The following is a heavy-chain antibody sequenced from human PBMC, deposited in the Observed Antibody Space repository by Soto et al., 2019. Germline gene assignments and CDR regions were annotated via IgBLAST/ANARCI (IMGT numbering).Heavy chain of an antibody. CDR2: IKQDGSEK. V-gene: IGHV3-7*01. D-gene: IGHD6-19*01. J-gene: IGHJ6*02. CDR1: GFTFSSYW. CDR3: ARVLSGWYSYYYYYGMDV. Sequence: EVQLVESGGGLVQPGGSLRLSCAASGFTFSSYWMSWVRQAPGKGLEWVANIKQDGSEKYYVDSVKGRFTISRDNAKNSLYLQMNSLRAEDTAVYYCARVLSGWYSYYYYYGMDVWGQGTTVTVSS.